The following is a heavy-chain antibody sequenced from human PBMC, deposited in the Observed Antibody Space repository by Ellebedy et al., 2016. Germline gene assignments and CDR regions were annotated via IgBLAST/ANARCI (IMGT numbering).Heavy chain of an antibody. Sequence: GESLKISXAASGFTFSSYGMHWVRQAPGKGLEWVAVISDDGHDKGYTDSVKGRFTVSRDSSKFRVYLQMNSLKVEDTAVYYCAKVRSPDFYKNHGLDVWGQGTTVTVSS. CDR2: ISDDGHDK. V-gene: IGHV3-30*18. CDR1: GFTFSSYG. D-gene: IGHD1-14*01. CDR3: AKVRSPDFYKNHGLDV. J-gene: IGHJ6*02.